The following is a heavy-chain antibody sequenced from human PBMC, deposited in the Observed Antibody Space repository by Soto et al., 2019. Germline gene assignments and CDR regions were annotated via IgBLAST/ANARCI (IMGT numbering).Heavy chain of an antibody. D-gene: IGHD3-3*01. J-gene: IGHJ5*02. CDR3: ARGFPLWFDP. CDR1: GYTFTNFG. CDR2: INPTNGRT. V-gene: IGHV1-18*01. Sequence: ASVKVSCKASGYTFTNFGISWVRQAPGQRLEWMGGINPTNGRTSYAPKFQGRVTITRDTSASTAYMELSSLRSEDTAVYYCARGFPLWFDPWGQGTLVTVSS.